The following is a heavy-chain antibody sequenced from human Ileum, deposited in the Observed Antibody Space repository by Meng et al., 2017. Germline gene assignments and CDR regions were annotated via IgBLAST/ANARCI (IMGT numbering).Heavy chain of an antibody. J-gene: IGHJ4*02. D-gene: IGHD4-17*01. Sequence: QLRLQESGPGLVKPSETLSLPCSVSSGSFTNNNYYWVGIRRPPGKGLEWIGSIYYGGSTYYNPSLKSRVTISVDTSTNQFSLKLISVTAADTAVYYCARRAHYGDPPRWGQGTLVTVSS. CDR3: ARRAHYGDPPR. CDR2: IYYGGST. V-gene: IGHV4-39*01. CDR1: SGSFTNNNYY.